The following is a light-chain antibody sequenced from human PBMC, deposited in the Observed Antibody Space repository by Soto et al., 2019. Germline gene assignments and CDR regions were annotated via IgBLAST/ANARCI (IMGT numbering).Light chain of an antibody. CDR1: QSVSSY. CDR2: DAS. J-gene: IGKJ5*01. Sequence: EIMLTQSPATLSLSPGERATLSCRASQSVSSYLAWYQQKPGQAPRLLIYDASNRATGIPARFSGSGSGTDFTLTISRLEPEDFAVYYCQQHGSSPITFGQGTRLEIK. V-gene: IGKV3-11*01. CDR3: QQHGSSPIT.